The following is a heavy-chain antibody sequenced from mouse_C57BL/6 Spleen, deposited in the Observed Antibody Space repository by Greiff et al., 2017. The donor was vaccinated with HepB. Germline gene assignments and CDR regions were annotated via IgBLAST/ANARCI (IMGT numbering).Heavy chain of an antibody. Sequence: QVQLQQPGAELVKPGASVKLSCTASGYTFTSYWMHWVKQRPGQGLEWIGMIHPNSGSTNYNEKFKSKATLTVDKSSSTAYMQLSSLTSEDAAVYYCASYGNYVTWFAYWGQGTLVTVSA. CDR2: IHPNSGST. J-gene: IGHJ3*01. V-gene: IGHV1-64*01. CDR3: ASYGNYVTWFAY. CDR1: GYTFTSYW. D-gene: IGHD2-1*01.